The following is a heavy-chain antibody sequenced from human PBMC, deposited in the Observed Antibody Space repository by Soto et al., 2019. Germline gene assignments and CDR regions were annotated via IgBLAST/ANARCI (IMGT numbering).Heavy chain of an antibody. D-gene: IGHD4-17*01. Sequence: QVQLVESGGGVVQPGRSLRLSCAASGFTFSSYAMHWVRQAPGKGLEWVAVISYDGSNKYYADSVKGRFTISRDNSKNTLYLQMNSLRAEDTAVYYCAQNGDYLYYFDYWGQGTLVTVSS. V-gene: IGHV3-30-3*01. CDR3: AQNGDYLYYFDY. J-gene: IGHJ4*02. CDR2: ISYDGSNK. CDR1: GFTFSSYA.